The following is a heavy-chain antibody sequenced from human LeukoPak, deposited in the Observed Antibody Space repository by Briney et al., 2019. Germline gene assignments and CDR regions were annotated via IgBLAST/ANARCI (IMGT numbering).Heavy chain of an antibody. Sequence: SVKVSCKASGGTFSSYTISWVRQAPGQGLEWMGRIIPILGIANYAQKFQGRVTITADKSTSTAYMELSSLRSEDTAVYYCAIRPGEVDIAIAWGQGTLVTVSS. J-gene: IGHJ4*02. CDR3: AIRPGEVDIAIA. CDR2: IIPILGIA. D-gene: IGHD5-18*01. V-gene: IGHV1-69*02. CDR1: GGTFSSYT.